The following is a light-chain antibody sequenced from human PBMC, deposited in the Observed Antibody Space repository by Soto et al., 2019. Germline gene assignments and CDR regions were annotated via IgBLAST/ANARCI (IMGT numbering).Light chain of an antibody. CDR2: EVT. CDR3: SSYTSSRIVV. V-gene: IGLV2-14*01. J-gene: IGLJ2*01. Sequence: QPVLTQPASVSGSPGQSITISCTGTSSDVGGYNYVSWFQQYPGKAPKLMIYEVTNRPSGVSYRFSGSKSGNTASLTISGLQAEDEADYYCSSYTSSRIVVFGGGTKVTVL. CDR1: SSDVGGYNY.